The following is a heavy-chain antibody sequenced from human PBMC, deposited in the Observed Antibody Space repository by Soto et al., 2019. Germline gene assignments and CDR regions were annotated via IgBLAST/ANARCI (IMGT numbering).Heavy chain of an antibody. V-gene: IGHV3-23*01. CDR1: GFTFSSRA. Sequence: EVQLLESGGGLVQPGGSLRLSCAASGFTFSSRAMTWVRQTPGKGPEWVSSISNNGGTTYYADSVKGRFTISRDNSKNTLYLQMSSLRVEDTAIYYCANRPGDPYYFDCWGPGTLVTVSS. J-gene: IGHJ4*02. CDR2: ISNNGGTT. CDR3: ANRPGDPYYFDC.